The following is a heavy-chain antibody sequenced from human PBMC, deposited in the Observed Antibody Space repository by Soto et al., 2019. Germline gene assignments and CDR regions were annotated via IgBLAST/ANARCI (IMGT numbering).Heavy chain of an antibody. CDR3: AKEGDGYNSEYYYYGMDV. CDR2: ISYDGSNK. D-gene: IGHD5-12*01. V-gene: IGHV3-30*18. Sequence: AGGSLRLSCAASGFTFSSYGMHWVRPAPGKGLEWVAVISYDGSNKYYADSVKGRFTISRDNSKNTLYLQMNSLRAEDTAVYYCAKEGDGYNSEYYYYGMDVWGQGTTVTVSS. CDR1: GFTFSSYG. J-gene: IGHJ6*02.